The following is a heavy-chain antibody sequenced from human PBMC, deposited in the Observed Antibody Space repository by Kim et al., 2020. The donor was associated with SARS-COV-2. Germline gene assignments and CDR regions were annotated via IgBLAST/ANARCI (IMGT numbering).Heavy chain of an antibody. J-gene: IGHJ6*02. D-gene: IGHD6-19*01. Sequence: GGSLRLSCAASGFTFSSYGVHWVRQAPGKGLEWVAVISYDGSNKYYADSVKGRFTISRDNSKNTLYLQMNSLRAEDTAVYYCAKECSSGWSPKLLGMDVWGQGTTVTVSS. CDR1: GFTFSSYG. CDR3: AKECSSGWSPKLLGMDV. V-gene: IGHV3-30*18. CDR2: ISYDGSNK.